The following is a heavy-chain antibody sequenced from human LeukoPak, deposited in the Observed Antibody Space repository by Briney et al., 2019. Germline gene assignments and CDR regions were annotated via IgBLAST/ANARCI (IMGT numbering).Heavy chain of an antibody. CDR1: GGSISSSSYS. CDR2: IYYSGST. CDR3: ARLANYYDSSGYYWGFDY. Sequence: PSETLSLTCTVSGGSISSSSYSWGWIRQPPGKGLEWIGSIYYSGSTYYNPSLKSRVTISVDTSKNQFSLKLSSVTAADTAVYYCARLANYYDSSGYYWGFDYWGRGTLVAVSS. D-gene: IGHD3-22*01. J-gene: IGHJ4*02. V-gene: IGHV4-39*01.